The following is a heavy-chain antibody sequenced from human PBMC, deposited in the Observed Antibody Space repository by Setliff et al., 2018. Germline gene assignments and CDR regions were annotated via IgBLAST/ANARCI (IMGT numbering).Heavy chain of an antibody. CDR2: INHSGST. Sequence: SETLSLTCAVYGGSFSGYYWSWIRQPPGKGLEWIGEINHSGSTNYNPSLKSRVTISVDTSKNQFSLKLSSVTAADTAVYYCARGDVKYSSSWLYYYMDVWGKGTTVTVSS. D-gene: IGHD6-13*01. V-gene: IGHV4-34*01. J-gene: IGHJ6*03. CDR1: GGSFSGYY. CDR3: ARGDVKYSSSWLYYYMDV.